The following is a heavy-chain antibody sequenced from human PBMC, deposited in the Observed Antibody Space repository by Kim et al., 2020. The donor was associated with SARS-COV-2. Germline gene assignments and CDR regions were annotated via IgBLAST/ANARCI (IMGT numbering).Heavy chain of an antibody. V-gene: IGHV3-20*04. D-gene: IGHD6-13*01. Sequence: GGSLRLSCAASGFTFDDYGMSWVRQAPGKGLEWVSGINWDGGSTGYADSVKGRFTISRDNAKNSLYLQMNSLRAEDTALYYCARGVSSSWSHYFDYWGQGTLGTVSS. CDR2: INWDGGST. CDR3: ARGVSSSWSHYFDY. CDR1: GFTFDDYG. J-gene: IGHJ4*02.